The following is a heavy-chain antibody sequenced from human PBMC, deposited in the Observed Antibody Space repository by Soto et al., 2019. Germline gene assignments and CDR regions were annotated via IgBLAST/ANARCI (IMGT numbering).Heavy chain of an antibody. CDR3: AKEKMITFGGVIVRAEYFQH. D-gene: IGHD3-16*02. CDR1: GFTFSSYA. J-gene: IGHJ1*01. V-gene: IGHV3-23*01. Sequence: GGSLRLSCAASGFTFSSYAMSWVRQAPGKGLEWVSAISGSGGSTYYADSVKGRFTISRDNSKNTLYLQMNSLRAEDTAVYYCAKEKMITFGGVIVRAEYFQHWGQGTLVTVSS. CDR2: ISGSGGST.